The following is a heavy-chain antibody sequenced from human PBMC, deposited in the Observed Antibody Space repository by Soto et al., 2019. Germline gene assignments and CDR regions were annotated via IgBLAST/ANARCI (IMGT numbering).Heavy chain of an antibody. J-gene: IGHJ4*02. D-gene: IGHD3-10*01. V-gene: IGHV2-5*02. CDR3: THQTPFGSGSFFGY. CDR2: IYWDDDK. Sequence: QITLKESGPTLVKPTQTLTLTCTFSGFSLNTNGVSVGWIRQPPGKALEWLALIYWDDDKRYSPSLKSRLTITKDTSKNQVVLTMTNMDPVDTVTYSCTHQTPFGSGSFFGYWGQGTLVTVSS. CDR1: GFSLNTNGVS.